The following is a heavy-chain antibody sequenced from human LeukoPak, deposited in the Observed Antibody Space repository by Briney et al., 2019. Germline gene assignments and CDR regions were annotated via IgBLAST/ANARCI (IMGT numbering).Heavy chain of an antibody. CDR2: INPNSGGT. D-gene: IGHD4-4*01. V-gene: IGHV1-2*02. Sequence: ASVKVSCKASGYTFTGYYMHWGRQAPGQGLEWMGWINPNSGGTNYAQKFQVRVTMTRDTSIRTAYMELSRLRSDDTAVYYCARETTVTTNWFDPWGQGTLVTVSS. J-gene: IGHJ5*02. CDR1: GYTFTGYY. CDR3: ARETTVTTNWFDP.